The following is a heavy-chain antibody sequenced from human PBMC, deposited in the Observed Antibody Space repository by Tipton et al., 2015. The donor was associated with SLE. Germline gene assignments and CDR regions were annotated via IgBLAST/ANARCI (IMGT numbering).Heavy chain of an antibody. J-gene: IGHJ4*02. CDR2: INHSGST. D-gene: IGHD5-18*01. CDR1: GGSFSGYY. CDR3: ARRAGYSYGYGY. V-gene: IGHV4-34*01. Sequence: TLSLICAVYGGSFSGYYWSWIRQPPGKGLEWIGEINHSGSTNYNSSLKSRVTISVDTSKNQFSLKLSSVTAADTAVYYCARRAGYSYGYGYWGQGTLVTVSS.